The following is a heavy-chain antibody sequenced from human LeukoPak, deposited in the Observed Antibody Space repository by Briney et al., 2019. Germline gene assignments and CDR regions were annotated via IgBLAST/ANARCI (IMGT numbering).Heavy chain of an antibody. V-gene: IGHV1-2*02. Sequence: GASVTVSFMASGYTFTYYYMHWVRQAPGQGREGMGWINPNSGGTNYAQNFQGRVTMTRDTSIITAYMELSRLRSDDTAVYYCARAAQPRSGGSCYYYWGQGTLVTVSS. CDR2: INPNSGGT. J-gene: IGHJ4*02. D-gene: IGHD2-15*01. CDR1: GYTFTYYY. CDR3: ARAAQPRSGGSCYYY.